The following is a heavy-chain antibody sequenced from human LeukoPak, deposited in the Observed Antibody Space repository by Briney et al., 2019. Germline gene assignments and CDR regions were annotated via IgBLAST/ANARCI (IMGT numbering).Heavy chain of an antibody. CDR2: ISGSSGII. Sequence: GGSLRLSCAASGFTFNTYTMNWVRQAPGKGLEWVSYISGSSGIIDYADSVRGRFTISRDNAKNSLYLQMNSLRAEDTAVYYCAKGGTTVVDYWGQGTLVTVFS. D-gene: IGHD4-23*01. CDR3: AKGGTTVVDY. CDR1: GFTFNTYT. V-gene: IGHV3-48*01. J-gene: IGHJ4*02.